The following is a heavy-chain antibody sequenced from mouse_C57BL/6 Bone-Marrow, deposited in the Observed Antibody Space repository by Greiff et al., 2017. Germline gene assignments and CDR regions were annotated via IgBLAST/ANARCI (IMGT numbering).Heavy chain of an antibody. J-gene: IGHJ2*01. Sequence: EVQVVESGPGLVKPSQSLSLTCSVTGYSITSGYYWNWIRQFPGNKLEWMGYISYDGSNNYNPSLKNRISITRDTSKNQFFLKLNSVTTEDTATYYCARAVYYYGSRSREDYFDYWGQGTTLTVSS. CDR1: GYSITSGYY. V-gene: IGHV3-6*01. CDR2: ISYDGSN. CDR3: ARAVYYYGSRSREDYFDY. D-gene: IGHD1-1*01.